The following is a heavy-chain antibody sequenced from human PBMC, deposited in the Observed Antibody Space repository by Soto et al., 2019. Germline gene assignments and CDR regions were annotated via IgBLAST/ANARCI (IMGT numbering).Heavy chain of an antibody. CDR2: ISSSSSTI. V-gene: IGHV3-48*01. Sequence: GGSLRLSCAASGFTFSSYSMNWVRQAPGKGLEWVSYISSSSSTIYYADSVKGRFTISRDNAKNSLYLQMNSLRAEDTAVYYCAREGDYDYIWGSYRLGSYFDYWGQGTLVTVSS. J-gene: IGHJ4*02. CDR1: GFTFSSYS. CDR3: AREGDYDYIWGSYRLGSYFDY. D-gene: IGHD3-16*02.